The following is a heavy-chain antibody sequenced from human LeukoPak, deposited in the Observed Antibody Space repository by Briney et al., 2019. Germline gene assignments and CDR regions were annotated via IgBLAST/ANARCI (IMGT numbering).Heavy chain of an antibody. CDR3: ARGLEVRARVGYHYYMDV. J-gene: IGHJ6*03. V-gene: IGHV4-34*01. D-gene: IGHD1-26*01. Sequence: SETLSLTCAVYGGSFSGYCWSWIRQPPGKGLEWIGEINHSGSTNYNPSLKSRVTISVDTSKNQFSLKLSSVTAADTAVYFCARGLEVRARVGYHYYMDVWGKGTTVTVSS. CDR1: GGSFSGYC. CDR2: INHSGST.